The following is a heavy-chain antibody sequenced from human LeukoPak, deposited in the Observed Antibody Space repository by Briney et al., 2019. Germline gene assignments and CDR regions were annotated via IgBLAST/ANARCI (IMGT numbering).Heavy chain of an antibody. CDR3: ARQKIVVVPAAIDYMDV. Sequence: SETLSLTCTVSGGSISSYYWSWIRQPPGKGLEWIGYIYYSGSTNYNPSLKSRVTISVDTSKNQFSLKLSSVTAADTAVYYWARQKIVVVPAAIDYMDVWGKGNTVTVSS. V-gene: IGHV4-59*08. J-gene: IGHJ6*03. CDR2: IYYSGST. CDR1: GGSISSYY. D-gene: IGHD2-2*02.